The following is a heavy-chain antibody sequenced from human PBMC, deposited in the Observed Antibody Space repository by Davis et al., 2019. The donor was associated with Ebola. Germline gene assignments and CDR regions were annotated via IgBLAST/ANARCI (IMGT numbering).Heavy chain of an antibody. CDR3: AKDHDYGDYAFDY. D-gene: IGHD4-17*01. CDR2: ISYDGSNK. Sequence: PGGSLRLSCASSGFPFSSYGMHWVRQAPGKGLVWVAVISYDGSNKYYAASVEARFTISRDNSKNTLYLQMNSLRAEDTAVYYCAKDHDYGDYAFDYWGQGTLVTVSS. CDR1: GFPFSSYG. J-gene: IGHJ4*02. V-gene: IGHV3-30*18.